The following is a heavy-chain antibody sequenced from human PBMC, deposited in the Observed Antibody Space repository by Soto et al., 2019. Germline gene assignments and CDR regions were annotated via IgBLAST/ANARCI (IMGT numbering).Heavy chain of an antibody. J-gene: IGHJ3*02. D-gene: IGHD1-26*01. Sequence: QVQLQESGPGLVKPSQTLSLTCTVSGGSISTGGYYWSWIRQHPGRGLEWIGYIYHSGMTFSNPSFYIRGAISIDTSKNKFSLKLSSVTAADTAVYYCATVRWELHDAFDIWGQGTMVSVSS. CDR2: IYHSGMT. V-gene: IGHV4-31*03. CDR3: ATVRWELHDAFDI. CDR1: GGSISTGGYY.